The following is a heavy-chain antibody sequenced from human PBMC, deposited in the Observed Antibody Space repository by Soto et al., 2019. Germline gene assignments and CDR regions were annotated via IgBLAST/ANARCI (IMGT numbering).Heavy chain of an antibody. V-gene: IGHV3-48*03. CDR2: ISGSGDTI. D-gene: IGHD3-3*01. CDR1: GFSFSTED. CDR3: ARAPFCDY. Sequence: EVQLVESGGGLVQPGGSLRLSCAAAGFSFSTEDMNWVRQAPGKGLEWLSYISGSGDTIYYADSAKGRFTISRDNARNSLSLQMNSLRAEDTAVYYCARAPFCDYWGQGTLVTVSS. J-gene: IGHJ4*02.